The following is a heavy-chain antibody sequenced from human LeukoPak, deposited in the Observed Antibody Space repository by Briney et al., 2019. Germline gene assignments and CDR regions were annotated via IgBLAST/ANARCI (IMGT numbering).Heavy chain of an antibody. J-gene: IGHJ4*02. D-gene: IGHD6-13*01. CDR2: INPNSAGT. V-gene: IGHV1-2*02. CDR1: GYTFTDYY. Sequence: ASVKVSCKASGYTFTDYYMHWARQAPGQGLEWMGWINPNSAGTDYAQKFQGRVTMTRDTSISTGYMELSRLRADDTAVYYCARGGPTSAADVKSKTPFDYWGQGTLITVSS. CDR3: ARGGPTSAADVKSKTPFDY.